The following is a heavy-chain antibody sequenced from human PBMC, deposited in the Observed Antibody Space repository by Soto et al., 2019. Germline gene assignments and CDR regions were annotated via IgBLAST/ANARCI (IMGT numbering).Heavy chain of an antibody. CDR3: ARIGYCSSTSCFDAFDI. CDR1: GFTFSSYW. D-gene: IGHD2-2*01. J-gene: IGHJ3*02. V-gene: IGHV3-7*01. Sequence: GGSLRLSCAASGFTFSSYWMSWVRQAPGKGLEWVANIKQYGSEKYYVDSVKGRFTISRDNSKNSLYLQMNSLRAEDTAVYYCARIGYCSSTSCFDAFDIWGQGTMVTVSS. CDR2: IKQYGSEK.